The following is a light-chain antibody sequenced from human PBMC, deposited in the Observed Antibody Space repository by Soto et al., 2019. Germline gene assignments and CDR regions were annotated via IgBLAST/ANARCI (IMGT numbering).Light chain of an antibody. CDR2: GAS. CDR1: QSVSSN. V-gene: IGKV3-15*01. Sequence: EIVMMQSPATLSVSPGERATLSCRASQSVSSNLAWYQQKTVQAPRLLIYGASTRATGIPDRFSGSGSGTELTLTISSMQSEDFAIYYCQQYNNWPPKYTFGQGTKLEIK. J-gene: IGKJ2*01. CDR3: QQYNNWPPKYT.